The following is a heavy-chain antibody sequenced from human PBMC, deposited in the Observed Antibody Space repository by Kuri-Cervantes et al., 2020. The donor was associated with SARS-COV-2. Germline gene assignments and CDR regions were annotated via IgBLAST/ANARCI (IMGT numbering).Heavy chain of an antibody. Sequence: ETLSLTCTVSGGSISSYYWSWIRQPPGKGLEWIGYIYYSGSTNYNPSLKSRVTISVDTSKNQFSLKLSSVTAADTAVYYCARVYCSGGRCYFDYWGQGTLVTVSS. J-gene: IGHJ4*02. V-gene: IGHV4-59*01. CDR1: GGSISSYY. CDR2: IYYSGST. D-gene: IGHD2-15*01. CDR3: ARVYCSGGRCYFDY.